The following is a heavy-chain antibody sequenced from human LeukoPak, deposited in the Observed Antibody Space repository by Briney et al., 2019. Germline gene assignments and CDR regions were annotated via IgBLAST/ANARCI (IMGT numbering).Heavy chain of an antibody. J-gene: IGHJ3*02. CDR1: GGSISNYF. Sequence: PSETLSLTCTVSGGSISNYFWSWIRQPPGKGLEWIGYIYYSGSTNYNPSLKSRVTISVDTSKNPLSLELSSVTAADTAVYYCARHYGGNSAGAFDIWGQGTMVTVSS. CDR3: ARHYGGNSAGAFDI. D-gene: IGHD4-23*01. V-gene: IGHV4-59*01. CDR2: IYYSGST.